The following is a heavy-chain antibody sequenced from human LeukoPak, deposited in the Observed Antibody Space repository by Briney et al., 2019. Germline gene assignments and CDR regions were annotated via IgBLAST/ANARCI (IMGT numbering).Heavy chain of an antibody. J-gene: IGHJ4*02. D-gene: IGHD6-19*01. V-gene: IGHV3-30*02. CDR2: IRYDGSNK. Sequence: GGSLRLSCAASGFTFSSYGMHWVRQAPGKGLEWVAFIRYDGSNKYYADSVKGRFTISRDNSKNTLYLQMNSLRAEDTAVYYCAKDSSGWFFDYWGQGTLVTVSS. CDR3: AKDSSGWFFDY. CDR1: GFTFSSYG.